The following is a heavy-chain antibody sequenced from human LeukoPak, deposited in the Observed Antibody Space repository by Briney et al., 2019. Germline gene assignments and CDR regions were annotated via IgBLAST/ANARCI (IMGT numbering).Heavy chain of an antibody. V-gene: IGHV4-61*02. CDR2: IYTSGST. D-gene: IGHD6-19*01. J-gene: IGHJ4*02. CDR1: GGSISSGSYY. Sequence: PSQTLSLTCTVSGGSISSGSYYWSWIRQPAGKGLEWIGRIYTSGSTNYNPSLKSRVTISVDTSKNQFSLKLSSVTAADTAVYYCARDGGWYGTFVFDYWGQGTLVTVSS. CDR3: ARDGGWYGTFVFDY.